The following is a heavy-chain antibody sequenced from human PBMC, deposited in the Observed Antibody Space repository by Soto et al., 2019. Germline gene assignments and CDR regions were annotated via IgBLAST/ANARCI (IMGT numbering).Heavy chain of an antibody. J-gene: IGHJ4*02. D-gene: IGHD5-12*01. CDR3: VSCRDIYGAVCAHFDY. V-gene: IGHV6-1*01. CDR1: GDSVSSNSAA. CDR2: TYYRSKWYN. Sequence: SQTLSLTCAISGDSVSSNSAAWNWIRQSPSRGLEWLGRTYYRSKWYNDYAVSVKSRITINPDTSKNQISLQLNSVTPEDTAVYYCVSCRDIYGAVCAHFDYGGLGILVTVSS.